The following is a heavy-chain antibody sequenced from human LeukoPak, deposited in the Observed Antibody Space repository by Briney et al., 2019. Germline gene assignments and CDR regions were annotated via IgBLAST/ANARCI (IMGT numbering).Heavy chain of an antibody. Sequence: GGSLRLSCAASGFTFSSYGMHWVRQAPGKGLEWVAVISYDGSNKYYADSVKGRFTISRDNSKNTLYLQMNSLRAEDTAVYYCAKDSLYRGIYYWGQGNLVNVSS. V-gene: IGHV3-30*18. D-gene: IGHD6-13*01. CDR3: AKDSLYRGIYY. CDR1: GFTFSSYG. J-gene: IGHJ4*03. CDR2: ISYDGSNK.